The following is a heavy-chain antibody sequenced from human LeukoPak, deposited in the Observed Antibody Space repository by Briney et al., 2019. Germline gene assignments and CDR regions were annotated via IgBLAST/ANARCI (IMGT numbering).Heavy chain of an antibody. J-gene: IGHJ6*02. CDR2: FDPEDGET. Sequence: ASVQFSFNVSGYTLTELSMHWVRPAPGKGLEWMGGFDPEDGETIYAQKFQGRVTMTRDTSTSTVYMELSSLRSEDTAVYYCARVSGYSYGPFYYYYYGMDVWGQGTTVTVSS. CDR1: GYTLTELS. D-gene: IGHD5-18*01. V-gene: IGHV1-24*01. CDR3: ARVSGYSYGPFYYYYYGMDV.